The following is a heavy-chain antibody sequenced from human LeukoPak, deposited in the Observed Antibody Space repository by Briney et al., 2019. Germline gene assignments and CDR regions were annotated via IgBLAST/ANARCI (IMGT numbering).Heavy chain of an antibody. Sequence: GRSLRLSCAASGFTFSSYGMHWVRQAPGKGLEWVAVIWYDGSNKYYADSVKGRFTISRDNSKNTLYLQMNSLRAEDTAVYFCAKEYSSSWPVGIEYWGQGTLVSVPS. V-gene: IGHV3-33*06. CDR3: AKEYSSSWPVGIEY. D-gene: IGHD6-13*01. CDR2: IWYDGSNK. J-gene: IGHJ4*02. CDR1: GFTFSSYG.